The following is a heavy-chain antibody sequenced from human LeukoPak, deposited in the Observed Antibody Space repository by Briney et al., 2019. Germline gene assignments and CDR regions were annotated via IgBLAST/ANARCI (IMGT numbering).Heavy chain of an antibody. CDR1: GYTFTSNY. Sequence: ASVKVSCKASGYTFTSNYIHWVRQAPGQGLEWRGMIYPRDGSTSYAQKFQGRVTVTRDTSTSTVHMELSGLRSEDTAVYYCARDQEGFDYWGQGTLVTVSS. CDR2: IYPRDGST. CDR3: ARDQEGFDY. V-gene: IGHV1-46*01. J-gene: IGHJ4*02.